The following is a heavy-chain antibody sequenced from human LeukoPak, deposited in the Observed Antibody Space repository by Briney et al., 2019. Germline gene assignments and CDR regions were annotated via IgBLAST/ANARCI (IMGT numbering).Heavy chain of an antibody. Sequence: GGSLRLSCAASGFTFSDYYMSWVRQAPGKGLEWVSYISSSGSTIYYADSVKGRFTISRDNAKNTLYLQMNSLRAEDTGVYYCAKDHYWSIDYWGRGTLVTVSS. D-gene: IGHD3-3*01. V-gene: IGHV3-11*04. CDR2: ISSSGSTI. CDR1: GFTFSDYY. CDR3: AKDHYWSIDY. J-gene: IGHJ4*02.